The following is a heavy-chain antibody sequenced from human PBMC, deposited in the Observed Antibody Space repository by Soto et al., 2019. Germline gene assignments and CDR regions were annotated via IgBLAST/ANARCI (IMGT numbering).Heavy chain of an antibody. V-gene: IGHV1-2*04. CDR3: ARDTSHYFDH. D-gene: IGHD2-2*01. J-gene: IGHJ4*02. Sequence: GASVKVSCRASGYTFSDYYMHWVRQAPGQGLEWMGWINPKSGDTSYAQKFQGWVTMTTDTAATTAYMELRSLTSDDSAMYFCARDTSHYFDHWGQGILVTVSS. CDR1: GYTFSDYY. CDR2: INPKSGDT.